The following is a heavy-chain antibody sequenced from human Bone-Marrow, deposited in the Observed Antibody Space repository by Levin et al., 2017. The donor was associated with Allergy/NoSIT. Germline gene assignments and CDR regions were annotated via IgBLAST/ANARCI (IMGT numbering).Heavy chain of an antibody. D-gene: IGHD1-20*01. J-gene: IGHJ6*02. CDR2: LYNSGST. Sequence: SQTLSLTCNVSGGSISNNYWSWIRQPPGKGLEWIGYLYNSGSTDYNPSLKSRVTISVDTSKNQFSLKLRSVTAADTAVYYCAGIVSGNMYYYGMDVWGQGTTVTVSS. CDR1: GGSISNNY. V-gene: IGHV4-59*12. CDR3: AGIVSGNMYYYGMDV.